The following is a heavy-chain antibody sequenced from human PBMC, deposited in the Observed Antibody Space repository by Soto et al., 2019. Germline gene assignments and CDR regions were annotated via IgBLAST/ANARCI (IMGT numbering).Heavy chain of an antibody. J-gene: IGHJ3*02. CDR1: GGSFSGYY. CDR2: INHSGST. CDR3: AGAAADDAFDI. V-gene: IGHV4-34*01. Sequence: QVQLQQWGAGLLKPSETLSLTCAVYGGSFSGYYWSWIRQPPGKGLEWIGEINHSGSTNYNPSLKSQVTISVDTSKNQFSLKLSSVTAADTAVYYCAGAAADDAFDIWGQGTMVTVSS. D-gene: IGHD6-13*01.